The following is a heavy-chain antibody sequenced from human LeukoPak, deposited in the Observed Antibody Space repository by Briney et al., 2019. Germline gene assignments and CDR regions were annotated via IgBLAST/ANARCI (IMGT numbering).Heavy chain of an antibody. CDR2: MNPNSGNT. D-gene: IGHD3-22*01. CDR3: TTMIVVIDAFDI. CDR1: GYTFTSYD. V-gene: IGHV1-8*01. J-gene: IGHJ3*02. Sequence: GASVKVSCKASGYTFTSYDINWVRQATGQGLEWMGWMNPNSGNTGYAQKFQGRVTMTWNTPISTAYMELSSLRSEDTAVYYCTTMIVVIDAFDIWGQGTMVTVSS.